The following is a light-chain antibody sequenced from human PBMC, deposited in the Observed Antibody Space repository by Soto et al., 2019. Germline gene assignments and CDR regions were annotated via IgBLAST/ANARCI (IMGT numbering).Light chain of an antibody. Sequence: EIVLTQSPATLSLSPGERATISCRASQSVSSYLAWYQQKPGQAPRLLIYDASNRATGFPARFSGSGSGTDFTLTISSLEPEDFAVYYCQQRSNWPPYTFGQGTKLEIK. J-gene: IGKJ2*01. CDR1: QSVSSY. CDR3: QQRSNWPPYT. V-gene: IGKV3-11*01. CDR2: DAS.